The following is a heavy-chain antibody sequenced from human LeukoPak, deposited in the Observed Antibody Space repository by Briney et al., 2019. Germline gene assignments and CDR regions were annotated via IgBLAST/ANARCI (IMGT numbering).Heavy chain of an antibody. V-gene: IGHV3-7*01. Sequence: GGFLRLSCAASGFTFSSYWMSWVRQAPGKGLEWVANIKQDGSEKYYVDSVKGRFTISRDNAKNSLYLQMNSLRAEDTAVYYCARSYSSSWYHYWGQGTLVTVSS. D-gene: IGHD6-13*01. CDR3: ARSYSSSWYHY. J-gene: IGHJ4*02. CDR2: IKQDGSEK. CDR1: GFTFSSYW.